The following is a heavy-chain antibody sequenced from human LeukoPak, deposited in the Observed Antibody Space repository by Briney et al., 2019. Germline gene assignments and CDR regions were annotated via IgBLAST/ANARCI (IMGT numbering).Heavy chain of an antibody. V-gene: IGHV4-38-2*01. D-gene: IGHD5-18*01. J-gene: IGHJ6*03. Sequence: PSETLSLTCAVSGSSISSGYYWGWIRQPPGKGLEWIGSIYHSGSTYYNPSLKNRVTILVDTSKNQFSLKLSSVTAADTAVYYCARTQLAYYYYYMDVWGKGTSVTVSS. CDR2: IYHSGST. CDR1: GSSISSGYY. CDR3: ARTQLAYYYYYMDV.